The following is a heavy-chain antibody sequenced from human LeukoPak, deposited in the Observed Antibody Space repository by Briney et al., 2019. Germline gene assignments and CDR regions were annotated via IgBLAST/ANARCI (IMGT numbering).Heavy chain of an antibody. J-gene: IGHJ4*02. CDR1: GGTFSSYA. V-gene: IGHV1-69*05. Sequence: PVKVSCKASGGTFSSYAISWVRQAPGQGLEWMGRIIPIFGTANYAQKFQGRVTITTDESTSTAYMELSSLRSEDTAVYYCARGQGYGDLGYWGQGTLVTVSS. CDR2: IIPIFGTA. CDR3: ARGQGYGDLGY. D-gene: IGHD4-17*01.